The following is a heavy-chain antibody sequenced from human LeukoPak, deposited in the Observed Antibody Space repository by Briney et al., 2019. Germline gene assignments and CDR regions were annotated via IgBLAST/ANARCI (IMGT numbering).Heavy chain of an antibody. CDR1: GGSISSSNW. CDR3: ARDPIARGSSTKARAFDI. D-gene: IGHD2-2*01. J-gene: IGHJ3*02. CDR2: IYHSGST. Sequence: SETLSLTCAVSGGSISSSNWWSWVRQPPGKGLEWIGEIYHSGSTNYNPSLKSRVTISVDKSKNQFSLKLSSVTAADSAVYYCARDPIARGSSTKARAFDIWGQGTMVTVSS. V-gene: IGHV4-4*02.